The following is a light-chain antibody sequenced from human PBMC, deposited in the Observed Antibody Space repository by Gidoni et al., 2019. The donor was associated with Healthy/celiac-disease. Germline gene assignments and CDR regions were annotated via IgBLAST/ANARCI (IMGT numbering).Light chain of an antibody. CDR1: QSSSSW. CDR3: QQYNSYWYT. Sequence: DIQMTQSPSTLSASVVDRVTITCRASQSSSSWLAWYQQKPGKAPKLLIYKASSLESGVPSRFSGSGSGTEFTLTISSLQPDDFATYYCQQYNSYWYTFGQGTKLEIK. V-gene: IGKV1-5*03. CDR2: KAS. J-gene: IGKJ2*01.